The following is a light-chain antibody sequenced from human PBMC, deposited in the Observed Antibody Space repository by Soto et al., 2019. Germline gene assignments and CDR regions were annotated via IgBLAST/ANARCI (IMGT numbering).Light chain of an antibody. V-gene: IGKV1-39*01. CDR1: QSISSY. Sequence: DIQMTQSPSSLSASVGDRVTITCRASQSISSYLNWYQQKPGKAPKXLIYAASSLQSGVPSRFSGRGSGTDLTITISSLQPEDCETYDCQQSYSTPYTFGQGTRLEIK. CDR2: AAS. CDR3: QQSYSTPYT. J-gene: IGKJ5*01.